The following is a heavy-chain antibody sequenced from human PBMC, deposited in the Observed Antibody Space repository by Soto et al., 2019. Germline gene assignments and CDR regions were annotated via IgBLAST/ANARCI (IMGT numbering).Heavy chain of an antibody. V-gene: IGHV4-61*01. J-gene: IGHJ4*02. Sequence: SETLSLTCTVSGGSVSSGSYYWSWIRQPPGKGLEWIGYIYYSGSTNYNPSLKSRVTISVDTSKNQFSLKLSSVTAADTAVYYCARGGIFYGSGYYLNSFDSGARGTLVPVSA. D-gene: IGHD3-22*01. CDR1: GGSVSSGSYY. CDR3: ARGGIFYGSGYYLNSFDS. CDR2: IYYSGST.